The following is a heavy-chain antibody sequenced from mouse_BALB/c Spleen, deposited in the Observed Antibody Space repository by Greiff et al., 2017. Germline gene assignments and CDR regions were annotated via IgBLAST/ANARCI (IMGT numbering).Heavy chain of an antibody. CDR3: ARWGTTVNLDY. J-gene: IGHJ2*01. CDR2: INPYNDGT. V-gene: IGHV1-14*01. D-gene: IGHD1-1*01. Sequence: EVQLQQSGPELVKPGASVKMSCKASGYTFTSYVMHWVKQKPGQGLEWIGYINPYNDGTKYNEKFKGKATLTSDNSSSTAYMELSSLTSEDSAVYYCARWGTTVNLDYWGQGTTLTVSS. CDR1: GYTFTSYV.